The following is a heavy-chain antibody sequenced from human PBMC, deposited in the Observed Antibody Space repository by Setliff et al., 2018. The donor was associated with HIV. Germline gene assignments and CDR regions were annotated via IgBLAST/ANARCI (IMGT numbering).Heavy chain of an antibody. CDR2: IYSTGNT. CDR3: ARLEPNYYYYYMDV. D-gene: IGHD1-1*01. CDR1: GGSMTGQY. Sequence: PSETLSLTCTVSGGSMTGQYWSWIRQPPGKGLEWIGYIYSTGNTYYSPSLKSRVTISIDTSKNQFSLKLTSVTAADTAVYYCARLEPNYYYYYMDVWG. J-gene: IGHJ6*03. V-gene: IGHV4-59*11.